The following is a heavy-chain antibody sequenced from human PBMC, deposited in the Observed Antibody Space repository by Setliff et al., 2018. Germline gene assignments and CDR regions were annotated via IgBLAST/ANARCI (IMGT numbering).Heavy chain of an antibody. V-gene: IGHV4-4*02. Sequence: KASETLSLTCAVSGGSISSGNWWSWVRQTPGKGLEWIGEINHSGSTSYNPSLKSRVTISVDTSKNQFSLKLSSVTAADTAVYYCARTLLLSPYYFDYWGQGTLVTVSS. CDR2: INHSGST. CDR3: ARTLLLSPYYFDY. J-gene: IGHJ4*02. CDR1: GGSISSGNW. D-gene: IGHD2-21*01.